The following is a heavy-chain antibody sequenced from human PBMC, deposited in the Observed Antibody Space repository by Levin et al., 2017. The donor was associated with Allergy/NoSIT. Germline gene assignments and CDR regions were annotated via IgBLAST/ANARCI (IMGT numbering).Heavy chain of an antibody. Sequence: LSLTCAASGFSFSTSPMTWIRQAPGRGLEWVSRISDTGGTTYYAPSFKGRFIISRDNSQNTVYLQMSSLRAEDTAVYFCARDKKSRYYGMDVWGQGTAVTVSS. D-gene: IGHD3-16*02. V-gene: IGHV3-23*01. J-gene: IGHJ6*02. CDR3: ARDKKSRYYGMDV. CDR2: ISDTGGTT. CDR1: GFSFSTSP.